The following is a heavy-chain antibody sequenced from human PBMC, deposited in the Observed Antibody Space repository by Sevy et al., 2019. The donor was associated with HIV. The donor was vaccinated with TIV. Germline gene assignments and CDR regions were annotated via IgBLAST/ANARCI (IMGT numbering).Heavy chain of an antibody. CDR2: IRGIDDTT. V-gene: IGHV3-23*01. CDR1: GFTFSSYA. J-gene: IGHJ6*02. D-gene: IGHD3-3*01. CDR3: TKDLSHDDFWIDGMDV. Sequence: GGSLRLSCAASGFTFSSYAMNWVRQAPGKGLEWVSSIRGIDDTTYYADSVKGRFTISRDNSRNTLYVQMNSLRAEDTAVYYCTKDLSHDDFWIDGMDVWGQGTTVTVSS.